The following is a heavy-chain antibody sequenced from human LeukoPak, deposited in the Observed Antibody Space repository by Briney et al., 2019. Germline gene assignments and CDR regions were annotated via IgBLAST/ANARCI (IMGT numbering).Heavy chain of an antibody. CDR2: ISYDGSNK. D-gene: IGHD3-22*01. CDR3: ARDRPYYYDSSGYYPMYYGMDV. J-gene: IGHJ6*02. CDR1: GFTFSSYA. Sequence: PGRSLRLSCAASGFTFSSYAMHWVRQAPGKRLEWVAVISYDGSNKYYADSVKGRFTISRDNSKNTLYLQMNSLRAEDTAVYYCARDRPYYYDSSGYYPMYYGMDVWGQGTTVTVSS. V-gene: IGHV3-30-3*01.